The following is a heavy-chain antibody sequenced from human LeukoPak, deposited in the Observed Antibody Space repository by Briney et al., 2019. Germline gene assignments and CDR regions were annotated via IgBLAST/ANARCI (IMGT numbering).Heavy chain of an antibody. V-gene: IGHV3-48*01. CDR1: GFTFSSYS. D-gene: IGHD3-16*02. CDR2: ISSSSSTI. Sequence: GGSLRLSCAASGFTFSSYSMNWVRQAPGKGLEWVSYISSSSSTIYYADSVKGRFTISRDNAKNSLYLQMNSLRAEDTAVYYCAMSYDYVWGSYRVDYWGQGTLVTVSS. CDR3: AMSYDYVWGSYRVDY. J-gene: IGHJ4*02.